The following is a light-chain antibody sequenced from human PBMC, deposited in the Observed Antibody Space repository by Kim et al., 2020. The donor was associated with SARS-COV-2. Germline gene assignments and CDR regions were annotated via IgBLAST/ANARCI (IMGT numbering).Light chain of an antibody. CDR2: VDSDGSH. V-gene: IGLV4-69*01. Sequence: QLVLTQSPSASASLGASVKLTCTLSSGHSKYAIAWHQQQPQKGPRFLMKVDSDGSHTKGVGTPDRFSGSSSGAERYLIISSLQSEDEADYYCQTWGTGIVVFGGGTQLTVL. J-gene: IGLJ2*01. CDR3: QTWGTGIVV. CDR1: SGHSKYA.